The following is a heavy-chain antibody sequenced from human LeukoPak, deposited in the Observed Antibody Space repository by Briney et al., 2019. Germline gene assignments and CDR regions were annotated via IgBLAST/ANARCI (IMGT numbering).Heavy chain of an antibody. J-gene: IGHJ3*02. CDR2: INSDGSST. V-gene: IGHV3-74*01. CDR3: ARGADDFDI. Sequence: GGSLRLSCAASGFTFSNNWMHWVRQAPGKGLVWVSRINSDGSSTAHADSVEGRFTTSRDKAKNTLYLQMNSLRAEDTAVYYCARGADDFDIWGQGTMVTVSS. CDR1: GFTFSNNW. D-gene: IGHD3-16*01.